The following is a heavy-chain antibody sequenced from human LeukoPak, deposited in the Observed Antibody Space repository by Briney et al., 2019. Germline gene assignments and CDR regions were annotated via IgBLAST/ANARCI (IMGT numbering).Heavy chain of an antibody. D-gene: IGHD4/OR15-4a*01. V-gene: IGHV3-23*01. J-gene: IGHJ4*02. Sequence: PGGSLRLSCAASGFTFSNYDMSWVRLAPGKGLEWVSAISGTGDSTYYADSVTGRFSISRDNSKNTLYVQMNSLRAEDTAVYYCAKDKDYLFYFDYWGQGTLDTVSS. CDR1: GFTFSNYD. CDR3: AKDKDYLFYFDY. CDR2: ISGTGDST.